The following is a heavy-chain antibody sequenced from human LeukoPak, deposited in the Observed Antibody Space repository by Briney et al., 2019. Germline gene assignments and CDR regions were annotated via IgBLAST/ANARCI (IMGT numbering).Heavy chain of an antibody. Sequence: GRSLRLSCAASGFTFSSYAMSWVRQAPGKGLEWVSAISGSGGSTYYADSVKGRFTISRDNSKNTLYLQMNSLRAADTAVYYCAKDHGFGEFNWFDPWGQGTLVTVSS. CDR1: GFTFSSYA. D-gene: IGHD3-10*01. CDR3: AKDHGFGEFNWFDP. V-gene: IGHV3-23*01. CDR2: ISGSGGST. J-gene: IGHJ5*02.